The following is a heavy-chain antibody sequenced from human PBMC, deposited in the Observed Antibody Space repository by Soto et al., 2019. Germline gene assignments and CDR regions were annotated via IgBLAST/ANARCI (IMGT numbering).Heavy chain of an antibody. CDR3: AKSLSAIPGDA. CDR1: GFTFSTYW. J-gene: IGHJ5*02. Sequence: GGSLRLSCAASGFTFSTYWMSWVRQGPGTGPEWVANIKQDGSERYYADSVKGRFTISRDNAKSSLYLQMTSLRAEDTAVYHCAKSLSAIPGDAWGQGTLVTVSS. D-gene: IGHD2-2*01. V-gene: IGHV3-7*05. CDR2: IKQDGSER.